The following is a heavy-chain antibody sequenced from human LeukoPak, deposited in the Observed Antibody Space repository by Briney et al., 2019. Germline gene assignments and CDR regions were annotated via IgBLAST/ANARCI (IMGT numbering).Heavy chain of an antibody. Sequence: PSETLSLTCAVYGGSFSGYYWSWIRQPPGKGLEWIGEINQSGSTNYNPSLKSRVTISVDTSKNQFSLKLSSVTAADTAVYYCARSRPGYCTNGVCYTGFDYWGQGTLVTVSS. V-gene: IGHV4-34*01. CDR3: ARSRPGYCTNGVCYTGFDY. CDR2: INQSGST. CDR1: GGSFSGYY. D-gene: IGHD2-8*01. J-gene: IGHJ4*02.